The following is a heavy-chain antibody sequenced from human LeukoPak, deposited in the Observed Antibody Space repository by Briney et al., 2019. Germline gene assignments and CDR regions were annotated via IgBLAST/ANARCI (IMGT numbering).Heavy chain of an antibody. D-gene: IGHD3-3*01. Sequence: HGESLKISCKGSGYSFTSYWIGWVRQMPGKCLEWMGIIYPGDSDNRYSPYFQGQVTIAADKSISTAYLQWSSLKASDTAMYYCARFSGGYYTGGYFDYWGQGTLVTVSS. CDR2: IYPGDSDN. CDR3: ARFSGGYYTGGYFDY. J-gene: IGHJ4*02. V-gene: IGHV5-51*01. CDR1: GYSFTSYW.